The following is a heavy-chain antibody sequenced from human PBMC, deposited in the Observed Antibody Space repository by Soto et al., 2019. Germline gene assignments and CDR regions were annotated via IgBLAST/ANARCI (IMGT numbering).Heavy chain of an antibody. Sequence: GGSLRLSCAASGFTFSSYSMNWVRQAPGKGLEWVSSISSRSSYIYYADSVKGRFTISRDNAKNSLYLQMNSLSAEDTAVYYCARVLGCSSTSCYHDAFDIWGQGTMVTVSS. CDR1: GFTFSSYS. V-gene: IGHV3-21*01. J-gene: IGHJ3*02. CDR3: ARVLGCSSTSCYHDAFDI. CDR2: ISSRSSYI. D-gene: IGHD2-2*01.